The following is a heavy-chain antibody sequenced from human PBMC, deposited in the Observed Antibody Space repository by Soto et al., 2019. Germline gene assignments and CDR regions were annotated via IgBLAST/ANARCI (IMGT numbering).Heavy chain of an antibody. CDR2: TYYRSKWYN. CDR1: GDSVSSNSAA. J-gene: IGHJ3*02. D-gene: IGHD3-22*01. CDR3: AREAYFDSSGYYYPDAFDI. V-gene: IGHV6-1*01. Sequence: SQTLSLTCAISGDSVSSNSAAWNWIRQSPSRGLEWLGRTYYRSKWYNDYAVSVKSRITINPDTSKNQFSLQLNSVTSEDTAVYYCAREAYFDSSGYYYPDAFDIWGQGTMVTVSS.